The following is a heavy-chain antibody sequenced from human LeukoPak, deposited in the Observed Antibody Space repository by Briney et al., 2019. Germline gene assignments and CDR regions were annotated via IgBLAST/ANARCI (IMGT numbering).Heavy chain of an antibody. V-gene: IGHV4-34*01. Sequence: SETLSLTCAVYGGSFSGYYWSWIRQPPGKGLEWLGEINHSGSTNYNPSLKSRVTISVDTSKNQFSLKLSSVTAADTAVYYCARTRITIFGVVHYYYGMDVWGQGTTVTVSS. D-gene: IGHD3-3*01. CDR1: GGSFSGYY. CDR3: ARTRITIFGVVHYYYGMDV. J-gene: IGHJ6*02. CDR2: INHSGST.